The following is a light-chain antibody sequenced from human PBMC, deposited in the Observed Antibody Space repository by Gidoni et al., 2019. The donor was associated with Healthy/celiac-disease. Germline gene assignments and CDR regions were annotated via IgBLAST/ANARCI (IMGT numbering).Light chain of an antibody. Sequence: QSALTQPPSASGSPAQSVTISCTGTSSDVGGYNYVSWYQQPPGKAPKLMIYEVSKRPSGVPDRFSGSKSGNTASLTVSGLQAEDEADYYCSSYAGSNNVVFGGGTKLTVL. V-gene: IGLV2-8*01. CDR2: EVS. CDR1: SSDVGGYNY. J-gene: IGLJ2*01. CDR3: SSYAGSNNVV.